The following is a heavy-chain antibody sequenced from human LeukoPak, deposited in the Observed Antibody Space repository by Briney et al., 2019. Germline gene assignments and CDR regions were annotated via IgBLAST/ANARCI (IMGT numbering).Heavy chain of an antibody. CDR1: GASIDSFY. D-gene: IGHD2-2*01. J-gene: IGHJ5*02. CDR3: ARNMGYCSSTSCYNYFDP. Sequence: SETLSLTCSVSGASIDSFYWSWIRQSAGKGLEWIGRIYSSGSANYNPSLKSRVTMSVDMSKKQISLKLTSVTAADTALYYCARNMGYCSSTSCYNYFDPWGQGLLV. V-gene: IGHV4-4*07. CDR2: IYSSGSA.